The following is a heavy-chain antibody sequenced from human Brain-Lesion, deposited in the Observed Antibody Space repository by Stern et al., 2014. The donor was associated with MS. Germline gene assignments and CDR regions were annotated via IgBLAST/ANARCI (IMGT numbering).Heavy chain of an antibody. D-gene: IGHD3-10*01. CDR2: MNPDSGNI. V-gene: IGHV1-8*01. CDR3: ARRRQYYYGSGDY. Sequence: VQLVESGAEVKKPGASVKVSCKASGYTFTSYDVTWVRQAPGQGLEWMGWMNPDSGNIGDAQKFQGRVIMTRSTSISTAYMELTSLRSEDTAVYYCARRRQYYYGSGDYWGQGTLVTVSS. J-gene: IGHJ4*02. CDR1: GYTFTSYD.